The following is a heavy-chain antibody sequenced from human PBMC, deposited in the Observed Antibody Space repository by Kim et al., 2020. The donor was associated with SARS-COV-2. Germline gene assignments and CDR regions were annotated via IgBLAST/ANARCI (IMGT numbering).Heavy chain of an antibody. CDR3: AKMSPHGGSST. Sequence: GGSLRLSCAASGFTFSSYAMTWVRQAPGKGLEWVSSISVDGGKTYYADSVKGRFTISRDNAKNTLYLQMNNLRADDTAVYYCAKMSPHGGSSTWGQGTLV. J-gene: IGHJ4*02. D-gene: IGHD4-17*01. CDR2: ISVDGGKT. V-gene: IGHV3-23*01. CDR1: GFTFSSYA.